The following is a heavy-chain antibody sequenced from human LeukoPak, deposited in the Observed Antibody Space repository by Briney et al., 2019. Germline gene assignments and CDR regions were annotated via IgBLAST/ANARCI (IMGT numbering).Heavy chain of an antibody. V-gene: IGHV1-18*01. D-gene: IGHD2-21*01. Sequence: GASVKVSCKASGYTFTSYGISWVRQAPGQGLEWMGWISAYNGNTNYAQKLQGRVTITRNTSISTAYMELSSLRSEDTAVYYCARVGGSGGELGYYMDVWGKGTTVTVSS. J-gene: IGHJ6*03. CDR1: GYTFTSYG. CDR3: ARVGGSGGELGYYMDV. CDR2: ISAYNGNT.